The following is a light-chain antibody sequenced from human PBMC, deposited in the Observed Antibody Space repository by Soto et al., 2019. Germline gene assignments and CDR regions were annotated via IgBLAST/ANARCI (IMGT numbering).Light chain of an antibody. Sequence: HSALTQPPSASGSPGQSVTISCTGTSSDVGGYNYVSWYQQHPGKAPKLMIYEVSKRPSGVPDRFSGSKSGNTASLTVSGLQAEDEADYYCSSYAGSNFVVFGGGTKVTVL. CDR2: EVS. V-gene: IGLV2-8*01. CDR3: SSYAGSNFVV. CDR1: SSDVGGYNY. J-gene: IGLJ2*01.